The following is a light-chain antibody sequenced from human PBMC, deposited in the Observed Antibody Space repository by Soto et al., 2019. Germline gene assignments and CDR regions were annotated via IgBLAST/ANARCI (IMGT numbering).Light chain of an antibody. J-gene: IGLJ2*01. CDR1: SSDVGGYNY. CDR2: EVS. Sequence: QSALTQPASVSGSPGQSITISCTATSSDVGGYNYVSWYKQHTGQATKLMIYEVSNRPSGVSNRFFGSKSGNTASLTISVFQAEDEADYCCSSYTSSSTLVFGGGTKLTVL. V-gene: IGLV2-14*01. CDR3: SSYTSSSTLV.